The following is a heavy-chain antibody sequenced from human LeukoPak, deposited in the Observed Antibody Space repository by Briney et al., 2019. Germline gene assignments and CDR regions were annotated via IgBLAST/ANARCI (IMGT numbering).Heavy chain of an antibody. CDR2: ISASGGST. D-gene: IGHD2-15*01. J-gene: IGHJ4*02. V-gene: IGHV3-23*01. CDR1: GFTFSSYA. CDR3: ARDRAAATLDY. Sequence: SGGSLRLSCAASGFTFSSYAMSWVRRAPGKGLEWVSVISASGGSTYYADSVKGRFTISRDNSKNTLYLQMNSLRAEDTAVYYCARDRAAATLDYWGQGTLVTVSS.